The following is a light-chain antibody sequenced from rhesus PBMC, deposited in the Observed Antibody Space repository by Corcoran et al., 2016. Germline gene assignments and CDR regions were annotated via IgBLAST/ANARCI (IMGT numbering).Light chain of an antibody. Sequence: DIQMTQSPSSLSASVGDRVTITCRASENVNNYLNWYQQKPGNAPKLLIYKASTLQSGVPSRFSGRGSGTDYNFTISSLQPEDVATYYCQHGYGTPFTFGPGTKLDIK. J-gene: IGKJ3*01. CDR3: QHGYGTPFT. CDR1: ENVNNY. CDR2: KAS. V-gene: IGKV1-74*01.